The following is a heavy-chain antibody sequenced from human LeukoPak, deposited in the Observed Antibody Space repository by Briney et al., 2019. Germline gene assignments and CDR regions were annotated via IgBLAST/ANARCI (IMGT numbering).Heavy chain of an antibody. D-gene: IGHD5-12*01. J-gene: IGHJ4*02. CDR2: IYSGGST. V-gene: IGHV3-66*01. CDR3: ARGSGYDMPTPFDY. CDR1: GFTVGSNY. Sequence: GSLRLSCAASGFTVGSNYISWVRQAPGKGLEWVSVIYSGGSTYYADSVKGSFTISRDNSKNTLYLQMNSLRAEDTVVYYCARGSGYDMPTPFDYWGQGTLVTASS.